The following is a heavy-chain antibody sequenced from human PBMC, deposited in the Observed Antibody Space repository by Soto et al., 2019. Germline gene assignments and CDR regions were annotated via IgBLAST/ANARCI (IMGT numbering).Heavy chain of an antibody. J-gene: IGHJ6*02. CDR3: TTDSADIVVVPATYGMDV. CDR1: GFTFSKAW. Sequence: PGGSLRLSCAVSGFTFSKAWMTWVRQAPEKGLECVGRIKSIPDGGTTDYSAPVKGRFTISRDGSKNTLFLQMNSLKIEDTGIYYCTTDSADIVVVPATYGMDVWGQGTTVTVSS. CDR2: IKSIPDGGTT. V-gene: IGHV3-15*05. D-gene: IGHD2-2*01.